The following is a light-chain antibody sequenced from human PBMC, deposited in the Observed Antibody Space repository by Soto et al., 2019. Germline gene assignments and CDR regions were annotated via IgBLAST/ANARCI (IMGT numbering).Light chain of an antibody. Sequence: EIVLTQSPGTLSLSPGERATLSCRASQSVSSSYLAWYQQKPGQAPRLLIYGASSRATGIPDRFRGSGSGTGFTLTSSRLEPDDFAGYYCQQYGSSPTFGQGTKVEIK. CDR2: GAS. J-gene: IGKJ1*01. CDR1: QSVSSSY. CDR3: QQYGSSPT. V-gene: IGKV3-20*01.